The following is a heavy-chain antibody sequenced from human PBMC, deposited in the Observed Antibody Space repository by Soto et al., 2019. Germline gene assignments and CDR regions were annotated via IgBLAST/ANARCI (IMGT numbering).Heavy chain of an antibody. J-gene: IGHJ6*02. CDR2: VSYDGSFK. Sequence: QVQLVESGGGVVQPGGSLRLSCEASGFTFSKFGIHWVRQAPGKGLEWVAVVSYDGSFKYYTDSVKGRFTISSDNSTNTLYLQMNRLRPEETALYYWAKDSDQLLFDYYYYGMDVWGQGTTVTVSS. CDR3: AKDSDQLLFDYYYYGMDV. CDR1: GFTFSKFG. V-gene: IGHV3-30*18. D-gene: IGHD2-2*01.